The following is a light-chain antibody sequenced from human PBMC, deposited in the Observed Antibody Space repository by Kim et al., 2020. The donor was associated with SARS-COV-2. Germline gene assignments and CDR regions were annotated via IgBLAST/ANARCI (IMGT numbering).Light chain of an antibody. CDR2: GKN. CDR3: KSRDTSDDHLGV. V-gene: IGLV3-19*01. J-gene: IGLJ3*02. CDR1: SLRNYY. Sequence: SSELTQDPAVSVALGQTVRITCQGDSLRNYYASWYQQKPRQAPVLVIYGKNNRPSGITDRFSGSNSGNTASLTITGAQAEDEADYYCKSRDTSDDHLGVFGGGTQLTVL.